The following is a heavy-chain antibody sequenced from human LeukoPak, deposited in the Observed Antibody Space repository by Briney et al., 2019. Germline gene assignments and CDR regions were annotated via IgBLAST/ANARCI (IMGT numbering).Heavy chain of an antibody. J-gene: IGHJ4*02. CDR3: ARVGRAFTARSSFFDY. V-gene: IGHV1-2*02. CDR1: GYTFSGYY. Sequence: ASVKDSCKASGYTFSGYYMHGVRQAPGQGRAWMGWINPNSGGTNYAQEFQGRVTMTRDTSISTAYMELIRLRSADTAVYYCARVGRAFTARSSFFDYWGQGTLVTVSS. D-gene: IGHD6-6*01. CDR2: INPNSGGT.